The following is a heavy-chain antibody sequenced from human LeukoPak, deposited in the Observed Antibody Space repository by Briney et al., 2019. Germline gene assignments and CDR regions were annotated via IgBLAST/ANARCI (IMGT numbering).Heavy chain of an antibody. CDR1: GFTFSSYA. V-gene: IGHV3-23*01. CDR3: AREKGTVTRSPFGMDV. Sequence: GGSLRLSCAASGFTFSSYAMSWVRQAPGKGLEWVSAISGSGGSTYYADSVKGRFTISRDNSKNTLYLQMNSLRAEDTAVYYCAREKGTVTRSPFGMDVWGQGTTVTVSS. CDR2: ISGSGGST. J-gene: IGHJ6*02. D-gene: IGHD4-17*01.